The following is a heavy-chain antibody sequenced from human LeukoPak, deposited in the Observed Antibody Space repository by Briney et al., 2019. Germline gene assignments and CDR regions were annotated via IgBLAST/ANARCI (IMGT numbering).Heavy chain of an antibody. V-gene: IGHV4-4*02. D-gene: IGHD1-14*01. CDR2: IHRSGST. CDR1: PDSTTSNF. Sequence: KPSETLSLTCTVSPDSTTSNFWSWVRQPPGKGLECIGEIHRSGSTNYNPSLQSRVTISIDRSKNQIALELSSVTAADTAVYYCAREIVGGFNPGAYWGQGTLVTVSS. CDR3: AREIVGGFNPGAY. J-gene: IGHJ4*02.